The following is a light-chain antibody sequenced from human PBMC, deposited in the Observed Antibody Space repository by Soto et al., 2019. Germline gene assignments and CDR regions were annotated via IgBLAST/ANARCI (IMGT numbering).Light chain of an antibody. V-gene: IGLV1-40*01. J-gene: IGLJ1*01. CDR3: QSYDSSLTGWV. Sequence: QSVLTQPPSVSGAPGHRVTISCAGSSSNIGANYAVHGYQQLPGTAPKLLIYDYNKRPSGVPDRFSGSKSGTSASLAITGLQAEDEADYHCQSYDSSLTGWVFGTGTKVTVL. CDR2: DYN. CDR1: SSNIGANYA.